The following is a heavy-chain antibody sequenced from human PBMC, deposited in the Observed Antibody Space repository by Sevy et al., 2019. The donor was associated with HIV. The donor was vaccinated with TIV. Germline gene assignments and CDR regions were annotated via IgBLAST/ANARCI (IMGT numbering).Heavy chain of an antibody. CDR2: IKPDESDK. V-gene: IGHV3-7*01. J-gene: IGHJ4*02. Sequence: GGSLRLSCVASGFTFSNYWMSWVRQAPGKGLEWVANIKPDESDKNYVDSVKGRFTISRDNAKNSLYLQMNSLRVEDTAMYYCARDWVYRQHDCWGQGALVTVSS. CDR1: GFTFSNYW. D-gene: IGHD3-16*02. CDR3: ARDWVYRQHDC.